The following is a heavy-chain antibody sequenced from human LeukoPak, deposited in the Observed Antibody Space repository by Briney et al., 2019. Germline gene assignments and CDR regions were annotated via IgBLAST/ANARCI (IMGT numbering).Heavy chain of an antibody. CDR3: AKSIPGYSSGWYGDY. Sequence: GGSLRLSCAASGFTFSNYAMTWVRQAPGKGLEWVSAISIGGGSTWYADSVKGRFTISRDNSKNTLYLQMNSLRAEDTAVYYCAKSIPGYSSGWYGDYWGQGTLVTVSS. D-gene: IGHD6-19*01. V-gene: IGHV3-23*01. J-gene: IGHJ4*02. CDR2: ISIGGGST. CDR1: GFTFSNYA.